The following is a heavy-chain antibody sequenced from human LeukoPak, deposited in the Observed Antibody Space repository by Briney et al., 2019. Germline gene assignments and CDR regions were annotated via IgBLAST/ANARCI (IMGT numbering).Heavy chain of an antibody. Sequence: PGASVKVSCKASGYTFTSYDINWVRQATGQGLEWMGWMNPNSGNTGYAQKFQGRVTMTRNASISTAYMELSSLRSEDTAVCYCARSRSIRGVIKKPNWFDPWGQGTLVTVSS. CDR3: ARSRSIRGVIKKPNWFDP. CDR1: GYTFTSYD. CDR2: MNPNSGNT. D-gene: IGHD3-10*01. V-gene: IGHV1-8*01. J-gene: IGHJ5*02.